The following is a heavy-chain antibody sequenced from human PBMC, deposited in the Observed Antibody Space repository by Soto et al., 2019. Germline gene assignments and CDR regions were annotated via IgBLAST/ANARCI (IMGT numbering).Heavy chain of an antibody. Sequence: QVQLVQSGAEVKKPGSSVKVSCKASGVTFSSYAISWVRQAPGQGLEWMGGIIPIFGTAHYAQRFQGRVTITADESTSTAYMDLSSLRSEDTAVYYCAGGVNGFVVVPAAISEGYYYGMDVWGQGTTVTVSS. J-gene: IGHJ6*02. CDR1: GVTFSSYA. V-gene: IGHV1-69*01. CDR2: IIPIFGTA. D-gene: IGHD2-2*01. CDR3: AGGVNGFVVVPAAISEGYYYGMDV.